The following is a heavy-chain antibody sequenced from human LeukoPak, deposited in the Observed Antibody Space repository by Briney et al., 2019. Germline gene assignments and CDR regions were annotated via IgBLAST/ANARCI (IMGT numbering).Heavy chain of an antibody. CDR3: ARVWAWGSGNYFDN. CDR1: GFTFSSYG. Sequence: TGGSLRLSCAASGFTFSSYGINWVRQAPGKGLEWVSYISSSGTTIYYADFVKGRFTISRDNAKNSLYLQMNSLRVGDTALYYCARVWAWGSGNYFDNWGQGTLVTVSS. J-gene: IGHJ4*02. D-gene: IGHD7-27*01. V-gene: IGHV3-48*03. CDR2: ISSSGTTI.